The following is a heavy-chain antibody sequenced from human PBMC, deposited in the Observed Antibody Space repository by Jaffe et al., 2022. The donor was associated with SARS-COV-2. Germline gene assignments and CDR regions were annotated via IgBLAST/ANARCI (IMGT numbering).Heavy chain of an antibody. Sequence: EVQLVESGGGLVKPGGSLRLSCAASGFTFSNAWMSWVRQAPGKGLEWVGRIKSKTDGGTTDYAAPVKGRFTISRDESKNTLYLQMNSLKTEDTAVYYCSKGVYGDYYMDVWGKGTTVTVSS. CDR2: IKSKTDGGTT. V-gene: IGHV3-15*01. CDR1: GFTFSNAW. D-gene: IGHD4-17*01. CDR3: SKGVYGDYYMDV. J-gene: IGHJ6*03.